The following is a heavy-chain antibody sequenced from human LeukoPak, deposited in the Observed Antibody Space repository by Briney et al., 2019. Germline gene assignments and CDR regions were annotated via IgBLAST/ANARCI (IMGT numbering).Heavy chain of an antibody. V-gene: IGHV3-23*01. CDR3: AKIVAVAYYFDY. J-gene: IGHJ4*02. Sequence: PGGSLRLSRAASGFTFSSYAMSWVRRAPGKGLEWVSAISGSGGSTYYADSVKGRFTISRDNSKNTLYLQMNSLRAEDTAVYYCAKIVAVAYYFDYWGQGTLVTVSS. CDR2: ISGSGGST. D-gene: IGHD6-19*01. CDR1: GFTFSSYA.